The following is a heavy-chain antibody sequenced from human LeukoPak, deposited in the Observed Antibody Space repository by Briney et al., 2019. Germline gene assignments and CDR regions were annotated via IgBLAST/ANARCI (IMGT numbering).Heavy chain of an antibody. J-gene: IGHJ5*02. Sequence: NTSETLSLTCTVSGGSIRSYWSWIRQPAGKGLEWIGRIYGSGSTDYNPSLKSRVTMSIDTSKNQFSLNLISVTAADTAVYYCARDSGTTGEVKFDPWGQGTLVIVSS. D-gene: IGHD3-10*01. CDR2: IYGSGST. CDR1: GGSIRSY. CDR3: ARDSGTTGEVKFDP. V-gene: IGHV4-4*07.